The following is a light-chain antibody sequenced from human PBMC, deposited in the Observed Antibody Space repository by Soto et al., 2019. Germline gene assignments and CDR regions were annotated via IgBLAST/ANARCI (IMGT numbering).Light chain of an antibody. CDR3: QTWDTGIWV. Sequence: QLVLIQSPSASASLGASVKLTCTLSSGHSSYAIAWHQQQPEKGPRYLMRLNSDGSHTKGDGIPDRFSGSSSGAERYLTISSLQSEDEADYYCQTWDTGIWVFGGGTKLTVL. CDR2: LNSDGSH. J-gene: IGLJ3*02. V-gene: IGLV4-69*01. CDR1: SGHSSYA.